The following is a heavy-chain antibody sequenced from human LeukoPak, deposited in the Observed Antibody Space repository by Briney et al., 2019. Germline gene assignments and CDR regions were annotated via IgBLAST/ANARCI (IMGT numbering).Heavy chain of an antibody. CDR3: ARRGYSYKVDY. V-gene: IGHV4-34*01. CDR1: GGSFSGYY. D-gene: IGHD5-18*01. Sequence: SETLSLTCAVYGGSFSGYYWSWLRQPPGKGLEWIGEINHSGSTNYNPSLKSRVTISVDTSKNQFSLKLSSVTAADTAVYYCARRGYSYKVDYWGQGTLVTVSS. J-gene: IGHJ4*02. CDR2: INHSGST.